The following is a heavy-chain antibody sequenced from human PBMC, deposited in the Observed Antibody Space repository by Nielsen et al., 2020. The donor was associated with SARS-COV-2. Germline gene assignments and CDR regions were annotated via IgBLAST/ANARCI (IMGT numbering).Heavy chain of an antibody. V-gene: IGHV1-69*13. CDR1: GGTFSSYA. J-gene: IGHJ5*02. CDR3: ARDRGTTRYSSSSRGWFDP. CDR2: IIPIFGTA. Sequence: SVKVSCKASGGTFSSYAISWVRQAPGQGLEWMGGIIPIFGTASYAQKFQGRVTITADESTSTAYMELSRLRSDDTAVYYCARDRGTTRYSSSSRGWFDPWGQGTLVTVSS. D-gene: IGHD6-6*01.